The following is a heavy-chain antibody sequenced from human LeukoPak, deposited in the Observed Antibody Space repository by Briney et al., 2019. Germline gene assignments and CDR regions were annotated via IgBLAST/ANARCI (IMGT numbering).Heavy chain of an antibody. V-gene: IGHV4-39*01. CDR1: GGSISSSSYY. Sequence: PSETLSLTCTVSGGSISSSSYYWGWIRQPPGKGLEWIGSIYYSGSTYYNPSLKSRVTISVDTSKNQFSLKLSSVTAADTAVYYCARSIAVASTAEYFQHWGQGTLVTVSS. D-gene: IGHD6-19*01. CDR2: IYYSGST. CDR3: ARSIAVASTAEYFQH. J-gene: IGHJ1*01.